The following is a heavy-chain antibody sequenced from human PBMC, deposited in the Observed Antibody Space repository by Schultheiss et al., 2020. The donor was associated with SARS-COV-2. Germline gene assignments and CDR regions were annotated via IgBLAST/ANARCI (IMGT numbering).Heavy chain of an antibody. CDR1: GGSISSSSYY. CDR2: IYYSGST. V-gene: IGHV4-31*03. D-gene: IGHD2-15*01. J-gene: IGHJ6*02. Sequence: SQTLSLTCTVSGGSISSSSYYWSWIRQHPGKGLEWIGYIYYSGSTYYNPSLKSRVTISVDTSKNQFSLKLSSVTAADTAVYYCARGQRGYCSGGSCYSRAGYYGMDVWGQGTTVTVSS. CDR3: ARGQRGYCSGGSCYSRAGYYGMDV.